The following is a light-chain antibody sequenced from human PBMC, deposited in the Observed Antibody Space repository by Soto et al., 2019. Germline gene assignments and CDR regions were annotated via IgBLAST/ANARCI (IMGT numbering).Light chain of an antibody. CDR2: GNS. CDR3: QSYDSSLGGSV. CDR1: SSNIGAGYD. J-gene: IGLJ2*01. Sequence: VVTQPPSVSGAPGQRVTISCTGSSSNIGAGYDVHWYQQLPGTAPKLLIYGNSNRPSGVPDRFSGSKSGTSASLAITGLQAEDEADYYCQSYDSSLGGSVFGGGTKLTVL. V-gene: IGLV1-40*01.